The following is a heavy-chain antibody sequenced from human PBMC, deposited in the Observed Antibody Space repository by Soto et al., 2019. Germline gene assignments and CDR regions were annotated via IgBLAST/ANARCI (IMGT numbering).Heavy chain of an antibody. J-gene: IGHJ6*02. CDR3: ARDRTHYDFWSGYSYYYYGMDV. CDR1: GGSISSYY. D-gene: IGHD3-3*01. Sequence: SETLSLTCTVSGGSISSYYWSWIRQPPGKGLEWTGYIYYSGSTNYNPSLKSRVTISVDTSKNQFSLKLSSVTAADTAVYYCARDRTHYDFWSGYSYYYYGMDVWGQGTTVTVSS. CDR2: IYYSGST. V-gene: IGHV4-59*01.